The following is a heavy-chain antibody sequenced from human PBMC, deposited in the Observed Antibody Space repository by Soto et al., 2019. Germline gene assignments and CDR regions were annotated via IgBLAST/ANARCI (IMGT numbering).Heavy chain of an antibody. CDR2: ISGSGGST. D-gene: IGHD3-10*01. Sequence: PGGSLRLSCAASGFTFSSYAMSWVRQAPGKGLEWVSAISGSGGSTYYADSVKGRFTISRDNSKNTLYLQMNSLRAEDTAVYYCEVIWLGELVHYGMDVWGQGTKVTVYS. CDR1: GFTFSSYA. CDR3: EVIWLGELVHYGMDV. V-gene: IGHV3-23*01. J-gene: IGHJ6*02.